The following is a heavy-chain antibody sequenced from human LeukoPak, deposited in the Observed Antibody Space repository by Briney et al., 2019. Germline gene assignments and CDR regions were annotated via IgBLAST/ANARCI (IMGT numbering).Heavy chain of an antibody. V-gene: IGHV3-23*01. J-gene: IGHJ4*02. D-gene: IGHD1-1*01. CDR2: ISNSGDAT. CDR1: GFIFSNYA. CDR3: AKAPPYTKYFDY. Sequence: GSLRLSCAGSGFIFSNYAMSWVRQAPGQGLEWVSTISNSGDATFYADAVKGRFTISRDNSKNTLYLQMYSLRAEDTAIYYCAKAPPYTKYFDYWGQGTLLTVSS.